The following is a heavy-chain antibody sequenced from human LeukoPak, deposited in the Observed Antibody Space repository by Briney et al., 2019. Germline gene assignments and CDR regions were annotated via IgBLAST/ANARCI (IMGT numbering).Heavy chain of an antibody. V-gene: IGHV3-7*01. CDR1: GFTFSSYW. J-gene: IGHJ4*02. Sequence: GGSLRLSCAASGFTFSSYWMSWDRQAPGKGLEWVANIKHDGSEKYYVDSVKGRFTISRDNAKNSLYLQMNSLRAEDTAVYYCAREKYSSSWYASGPFDYWGQGTLVTVSS. CDR3: AREKYSSSWYASGPFDY. CDR2: IKHDGSEK. D-gene: IGHD6-13*01.